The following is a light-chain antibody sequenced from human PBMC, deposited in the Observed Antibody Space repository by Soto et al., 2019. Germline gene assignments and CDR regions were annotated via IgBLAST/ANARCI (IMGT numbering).Light chain of an antibody. CDR1: QSVSSSY. CDR3: QQYGSSPYT. V-gene: IGKV3-20*01. Sequence: EIVLTQSPGTLSLSPGERATLSCRASQSVSSSYLAWYQQKPGRAPRLLIYGASTRATGIPDRFSGSGSRTDFTLTISRLEPEDFAVYYCQQYGSSPYTFGQGTKLEIK. J-gene: IGKJ2*01. CDR2: GAS.